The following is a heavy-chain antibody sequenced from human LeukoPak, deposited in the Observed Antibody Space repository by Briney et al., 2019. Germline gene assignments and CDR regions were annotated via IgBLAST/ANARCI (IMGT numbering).Heavy chain of an antibody. CDR2: ISSSSSYI. V-gene: IGHV3-21*01. Sequence: GGSLRLSCAASGFTFSSYSMSWVRQAPGEGLEWVSSISSSSSYIYYADSVRGRFTISRDNAKNSLYLQMNSLRAEDTAVYYCARENSVYSYGYDSWGQGTLVTVSS. D-gene: IGHD5-18*01. J-gene: IGHJ4*02. CDR3: ARENSVYSYGYDS. CDR1: GFTFSSYS.